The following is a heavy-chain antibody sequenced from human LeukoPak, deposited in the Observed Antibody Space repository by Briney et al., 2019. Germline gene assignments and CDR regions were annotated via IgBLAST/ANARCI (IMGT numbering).Heavy chain of an antibody. CDR3: ARGQTFDYYDSSGYYY. Sequence: SVKVSCKASGGTFSSYAISWVRQAPGQGLEWMGRIIPIFGTANYAQKFQGRVTITTDESTSTAHMELSSLRSEDTAVYYCARGQTFDYYDSSGYYYWGQGTLVTVSS. CDR1: GGTFSSYA. J-gene: IGHJ4*02. D-gene: IGHD3-22*01. CDR2: IIPIFGTA. V-gene: IGHV1-69*05.